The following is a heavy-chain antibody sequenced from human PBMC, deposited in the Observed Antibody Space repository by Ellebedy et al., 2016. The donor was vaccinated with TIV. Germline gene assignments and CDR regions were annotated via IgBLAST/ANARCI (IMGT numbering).Heavy chain of an antibody. Sequence: GGSLRLXXAASGFTFSSYGMHWVRQAPGKGLEWVAVISYDGSNKYYADSVKGRFTISRDNSKNTLYLQMNSLRAEDTAVYYCARDLGGNRFYGMDVWGQGTTVTVSS. CDR1: GFTFSSYG. D-gene: IGHD3-3*01. V-gene: IGHV3-30*03. J-gene: IGHJ6*02. CDR3: ARDLGGNRFYGMDV. CDR2: ISYDGSNK.